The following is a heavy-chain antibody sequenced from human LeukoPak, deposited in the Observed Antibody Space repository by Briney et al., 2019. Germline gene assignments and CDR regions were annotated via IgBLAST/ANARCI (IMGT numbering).Heavy chain of an antibody. CDR1: GFTFSDYY. CDR3: ARKNYYGSGSYYNARKYYYGMDV. Sequence: GGSLRLSCAASGFTFSDYYMSWIRQAPGKGLEWVSYISSSGSTIYYADSVKGRFTISRDNAKNSLYLQMNSLRAEDTAVYYCARKNYYGSGSYYNARKYYYGMDVWGQGTTVTVSS. CDR2: ISSSGSTI. D-gene: IGHD3-10*01. V-gene: IGHV3-11*01. J-gene: IGHJ6*02.